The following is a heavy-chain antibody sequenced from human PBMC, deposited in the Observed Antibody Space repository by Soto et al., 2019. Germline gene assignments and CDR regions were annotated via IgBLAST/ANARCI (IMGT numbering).Heavy chain of an antibody. V-gene: IGHV3-21*01. D-gene: IGHD6-19*01. CDR2: ISSSSSYI. Sequence: EVQLVESGGCLVKPGGSLRLSCAASGFTFSSYSMNWVRQAPGKGLEWVSSISSSSSYIYYADSVKGRFTISRDNAKNSLYLQMNSLRAEDTAVYYCARGRGSSGWFPIDYWGQGTLVTVSS. J-gene: IGHJ4*02. CDR3: ARGRGSSGWFPIDY. CDR1: GFTFSSYS.